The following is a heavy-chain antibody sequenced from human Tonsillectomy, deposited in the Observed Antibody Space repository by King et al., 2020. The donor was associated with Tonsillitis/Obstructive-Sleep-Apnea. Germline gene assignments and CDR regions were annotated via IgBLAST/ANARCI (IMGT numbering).Heavy chain of an antibody. Sequence: QLQESGPGLVKPSETLSLTCTVPGGSISSRRYYWGWVRQPPGKGLEWIATIYYSGTTYYNPPLKSRVTMSVDTSTNQFSLNLRSETASDTAVYYFVNNHEDDDGNYYYYMDVWGKGTTVTVSS. CDR3: VNNHEDDDGNYYYYMDV. CDR1: GGSISSRRYY. J-gene: IGHJ6*03. V-gene: IGHV4-39*01. CDR2: IYYSGTT. D-gene: IGHD1-14*01.